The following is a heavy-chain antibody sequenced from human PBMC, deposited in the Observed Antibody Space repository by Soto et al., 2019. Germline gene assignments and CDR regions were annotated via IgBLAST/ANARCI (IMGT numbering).Heavy chain of an antibody. CDR3: ASGGGGYNLGYFDY. Sequence: QVQLVQSGAEVKKPGSSVKVSCKASGGTFSSYTISWVRQAPGQGLEWMGRIIPILGIANYAQKFQGRVTITADKSTSTAYMELSSLRSEDTAVYYCASGGGGYNLGYFDYWGQGPLVTVSS. CDR1: GGTFSSYT. CDR2: IIPILGIA. D-gene: IGHD5-12*01. J-gene: IGHJ4*02. V-gene: IGHV1-69*02.